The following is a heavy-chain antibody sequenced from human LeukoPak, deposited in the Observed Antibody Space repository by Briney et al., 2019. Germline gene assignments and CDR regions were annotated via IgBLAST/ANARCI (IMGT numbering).Heavy chain of an antibody. J-gene: IGHJ4*02. V-gene: IGHV3-23*01. CDR3: AKESPEFDY. Sequence: PGGSLRPSCAASGFTFSSYAMSWVRQAPGKGLEWVSALSGSGDSTYYADSVKGRFTISRDNSNNTLYLQMNSLRAEDTAIYYCAKESPEFDYWGQGTLVTVSS. CDR1: GFTFSSYA. CDR2: LSGSGDST.